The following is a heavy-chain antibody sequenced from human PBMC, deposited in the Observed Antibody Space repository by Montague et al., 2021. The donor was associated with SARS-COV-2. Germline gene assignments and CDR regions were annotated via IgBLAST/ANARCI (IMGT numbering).Heavy chain of an antibody. CDR1: GFTFSSYS. Sequence: SLILSCAASGFTFSSYSMNLFRQAPVKGLEWVSSISSSSSYIYYSDSVKGRFTISRDNAKNSLYLQMNSLRAEDTAVYYCARDGVYDILTGYWTDWGQGTLVTVSS. CDR3: ARDGVYDILTGYWTD. V-gene: IGHV3-21*01. D-gene: IGHD3-9*01. CDR2: ISSSSSYI. J-gene: IGHJ4*02.